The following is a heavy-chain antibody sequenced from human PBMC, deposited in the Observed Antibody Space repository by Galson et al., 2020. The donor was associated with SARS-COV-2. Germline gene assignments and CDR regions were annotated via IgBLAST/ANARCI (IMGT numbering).Heavy chain of an antibody. CDR3: ARGSVVDPVKIDY. CDR2: YYYNGIT. V-gene: IGHV4-59*11. Sequence: SETLSLTCTVSGGSIKSHYWTWVRLSPGKGLEWIGCYYYNGITKYNPSFKGRVTISADTSKNQFSLTVTSVTTADTAVYYCARGSVVDPVKIDYWGRGTVVTVSS. J-gene: IGHJ4*02. CDR1: GGSIKSHY. D-gene: IGHD3-22*01.